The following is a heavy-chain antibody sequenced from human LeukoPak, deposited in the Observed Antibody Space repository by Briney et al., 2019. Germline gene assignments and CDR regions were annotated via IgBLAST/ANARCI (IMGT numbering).Heavy chain of an antibody. D-gene: IGHD3-3*01. CDR1: GGSVSSGSYY. CDR3: ARHTPFWSGYSYYFDY. CDR2: IYYSGST. Sequence: SETLSLTCPVSGGSVSSGSYYWSWIRQPPGKGLEWIGYIYYSGSTNYNPSLKSRVTISVDTSKNQFSLKLSSVTAADTAVYYCARHTPFWSGYSYYFDYWGQGTLVTVSS. V-gene: IGHV4-61*01. J-gene: IGHJ4*02.